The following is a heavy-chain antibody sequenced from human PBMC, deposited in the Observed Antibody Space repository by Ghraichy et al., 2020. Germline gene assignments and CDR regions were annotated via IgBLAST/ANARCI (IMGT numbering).Heavy chain of an antibody. CDR3: AREKYSSSSGAFDI. Sequence: ASVKVSCKASGYTFTGYYMRWVRQAPGQGLEWMGWINPNSGGTNYAQKFQGRVTMTRDTSISTAYMELSRLRSDDTAVYYCAREKYSSSSGAFDIWGQGTMVTVSS. V-gene: IGHV1-2*02. CDR1: GYTFTGYY. CDR2: INPNSGGT. D-gene: IGHD6-6*01. J-gene: IGHJ3*02.